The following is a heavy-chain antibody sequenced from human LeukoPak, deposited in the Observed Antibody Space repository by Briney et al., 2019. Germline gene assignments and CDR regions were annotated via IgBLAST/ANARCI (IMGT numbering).Heavy chain of an antibody. D-gene: IGHD6-19*01. CDR3: ARGLYLVAGTGDAFDI. Sequence: SETLSLTCTVPGGSVSSGSYYWSWIRQPPGKGLEWIGYIYYSGSTNYNPSLKSRVTISVDTSKNQFSLKLSSVTAADTAVYYCARGLYLVAGTGDAFDIWGQGTMVTVSS. V-gene: IGHV4-61*01. CDR2: IYYSGST. J-gene: IGHJ3*02. CDR1: GGSVSSGSYY.